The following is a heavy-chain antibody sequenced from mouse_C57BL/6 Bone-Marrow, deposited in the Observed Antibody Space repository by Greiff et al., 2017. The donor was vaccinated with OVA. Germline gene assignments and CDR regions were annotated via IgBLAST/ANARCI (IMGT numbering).Heavy chain of an antibody. J-gene: IGHJ4*01. CDR2: ISSGGDYI. V-gene: IGHV5-9-1*02. D-gene: IGHD2-1*01. CDR1: GFTFSSYA. Sequence: AASGFTFSSYAMSWVRQTPEKRLEWVAYISSGGDYIYYADTVKGRFTISRDNARNTLYLQMSSLKSEDTAMYYCTRLLDAMDYWGQGTSVTVSS. CDR3: TRLLDAMDY.